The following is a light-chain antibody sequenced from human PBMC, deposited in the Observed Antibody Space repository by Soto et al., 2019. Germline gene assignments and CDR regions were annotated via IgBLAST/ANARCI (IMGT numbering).Light chain of an antibody. Sequence: QSVLTQPPSASASLGASVTLTCTLSSGYSNYKVDWYQQRPGKGPRFVMRVGAGGIVGSKGDGIPDRFSVLGSGLNRYLTIKNIQEEDESDYHCGADHGSWRNFLWVFGGWTKLTFL. CDR2: VGAGGIVG. V-gene: IGLV9-49*01. CDR1: SGYSNYK. J-gene: IGLJ3*02. CDR3: GADHGSWRNFLWV.